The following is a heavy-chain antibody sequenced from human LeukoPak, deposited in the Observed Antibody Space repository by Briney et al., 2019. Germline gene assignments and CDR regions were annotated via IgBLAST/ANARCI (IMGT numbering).Heavy chain of an antibody. CDR1: GGSISSSSSY. CDR3: ARQMVRGVISWFDP. J-gene: IGHJ5*02. V-gene: IGHV4-39*01. Sequence: SETLSLTCTVSGGSISSSSSYWGWIRQPPGKGLEWIGSIYYSGSTYYNPSLKSRVTISVDTSKSQFSLKLSSVTAADTAVYYCARQMVRGVISWFDPWGQGTLVTVSS. CDR2: IYYSGST. D-gene: IGHD3-10*01.